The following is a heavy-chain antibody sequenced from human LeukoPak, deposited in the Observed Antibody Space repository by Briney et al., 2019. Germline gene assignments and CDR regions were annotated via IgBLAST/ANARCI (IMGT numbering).Heavy chain of an antibody. Sequence: TSETLSLTCTVSGGSISSDYYSWSWIRQPAGKGLEWIGRIYTSGSTNYNPSLKGRVTISVDTSKNHFSLELTSVTAADTAVYYCARSYSSSSVLSYYYFYMDVWGKGTTVTVSS. CDR1: GGSISSDYYS. CDR3: ARSYSSSSVLSYYYFYMDV. J-gene: IGHJ6*03. D-gene: IGHD6-13*01. CDR2: IYTSGST. V-gene: IGHV4-61*02.